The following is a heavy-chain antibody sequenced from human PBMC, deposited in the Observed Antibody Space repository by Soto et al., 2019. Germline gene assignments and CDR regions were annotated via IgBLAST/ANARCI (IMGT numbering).Heavy chain of an antibody. J-gene: IGHJ4*02. CDR3: ARDAGADENGYYYFDY. D-gene: IGHD2-2*03. V-gene: IGHV3-30-3*01. CDR1: GFTFSNSA. CDR2: ISCAGTST. Sequence: QVQLVESGGGVVQPGRSLRLSCAASGFTFSNSAMHWVRQAPGKGLEWVAVISCAGTSTYYADSVKGRFTISRDNSKDTVYLQLNSLKSEDTAVYYCARDAGADENGYYYFDYWGQGTLVTVSS.